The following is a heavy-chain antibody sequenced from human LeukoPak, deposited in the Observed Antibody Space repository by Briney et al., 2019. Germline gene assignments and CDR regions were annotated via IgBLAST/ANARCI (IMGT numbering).Heavy chain of an antibody. CDR2: ISSSSSYI. CDR3: AKGGVTTVTTNY. D-gene: IGHD4-17*01. V-gene: IGHV3-21*01. CDR1: GFTFSSYS. Sequence: GGSLRLSCAASGFTFSSYSMNWVPQAPGKGLEWVSSISSSSSYIYYADSVKGRFTISRDNAKNSLYLQMNSLRAEDTAVYYCAKGGVTTVTTNYWGQGTLVTVSS. J-gene: IGHJ4*02.